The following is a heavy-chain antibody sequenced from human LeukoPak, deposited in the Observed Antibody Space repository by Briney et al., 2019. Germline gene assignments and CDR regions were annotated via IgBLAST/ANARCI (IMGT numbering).Heavy chain of an antibody. Sequence: GGSLRLSCAASGFTFRNYGMSWVRQAPGKGLEWLANIKLDGSDEHYADSVKGRFTISRGNAKNSLFLQMNNLRAADTAVYYCARDDSGPRNKYYYESTGFYSRPYYLDYWGQGALVTVSS. CDR1: GFTFRNYG. CDR3: ARDDSGPRNKYYYESTGFYSRPYYLDY. CDR2: IKLDGSDE. J-gene: IGHJ4*02. D-gene: IGHD3-22*01. V-gene: IGHV3-7*01.